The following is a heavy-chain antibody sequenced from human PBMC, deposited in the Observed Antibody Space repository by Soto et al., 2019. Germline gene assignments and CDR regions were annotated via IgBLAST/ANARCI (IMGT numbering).Heavy chain of an antibody. V-gene: IGHV3-23*01. CDR2: ISGSGGST. D-gene: IGHD3-3*01. CDR1: GFTFSSYA. Sequence: EVQLLESGGGLVQPGGSLRPSCAASGFTFSSYAMSWVRQAPGKGLEWVSAISGSGGSTYYADSVKGRFTISRDNSKNTLYLQMNSLRAEDTALYYCAKDTKHYDFWSGYTPDLWGQGTLVTVSS. J-gene: IGHJ5*02. CDR3: AKDTKHYDFWSGYTPDL.